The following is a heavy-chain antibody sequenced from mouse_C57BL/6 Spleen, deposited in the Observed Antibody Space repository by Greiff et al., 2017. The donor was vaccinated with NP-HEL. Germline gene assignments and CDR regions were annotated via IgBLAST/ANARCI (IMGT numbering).Heavy chain of an antibody. D-gene: IGHD1-1*01. CDR3: TLRRSLFAY. J-gene: IGHJ3*01. V-gene: IGHV14-4*01. CDR2: IDPENGDT. Sequence: EVQLQQSGAELVRPGASVKLSCTASGFNIKDDYMHWVKQRPEQGLEWIGWIDPENGDTEYASKFQGKATITADTSSNTAYLQLSSLTSEDTAVYYCTLRRSLFAYWGQGTLVTVSA. CDR1: GFNIKDDY.